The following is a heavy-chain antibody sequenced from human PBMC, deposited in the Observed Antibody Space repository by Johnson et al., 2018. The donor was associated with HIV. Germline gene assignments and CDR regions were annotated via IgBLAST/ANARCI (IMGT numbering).Heavy chain of an antibody. CDR1: GVSFSSYW. CDR3: TRAVCRGGRCYSHDAFDI. Sequence: EVQLVESGGGLVQPGGSLRLSCVDSGVSFSSYWMSWVRQAPWKGLEWVANIKEDGSEKNYVDSVKGRFTVSREDAKNSLYLQMNSLRAGDTALYYCTRAVCRGGRCYSHDAFDIWGQGTMVTVSS. D-gene: IGHD2-15*01. CDR2: IKEDGSEK. J-gene: IGHJ3*02. V-gene: IGHV3-7*02.